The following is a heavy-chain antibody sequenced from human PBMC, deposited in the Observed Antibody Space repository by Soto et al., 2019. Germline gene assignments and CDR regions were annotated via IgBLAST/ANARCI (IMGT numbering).Heavy chain of an antibody. D-gene: IGHD3-3*01. J-gene: IGHJ4*02. Sequence: PGGSLRLSCAASGFTFSSYGMHWVRQAPGKGLEWVAVIWYDGSNKYYADSVKGRFTISRDNSKNTLYLQMNSLRAEDTAVYYCARDGLSSDFWSGPIDYWGQGTLVTVSS. V-gene: IGHV3-33*01. CDR1: GFTFSSYG. CDR3: ARDGLSSDFWSGPIDY. CDR2: IWYDGSNK.